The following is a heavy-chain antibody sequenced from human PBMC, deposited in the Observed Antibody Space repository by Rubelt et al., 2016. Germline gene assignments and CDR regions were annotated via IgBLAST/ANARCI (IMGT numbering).Heavy chain of an antibody. Sequence: QLQLQESGPGLVKPSETLSLTCTVSGGSISSSSYYWGWIRQPPGKGLEWIGYIYYSGSTNYNPSLMSRVPIAVDTSKNQFSLKLSSVTAADTAVYYGARHLRQGWFDPWGQGTLVTVSS. J-gene: IGHJ5*02. CDR1: GGSISSSSYY. D-gene: IGHD5/OR15-5a*01. V-gene: IGHV4-61*05. CDR3: ARHLRQGWFDP. CDR2: IYYSGST.